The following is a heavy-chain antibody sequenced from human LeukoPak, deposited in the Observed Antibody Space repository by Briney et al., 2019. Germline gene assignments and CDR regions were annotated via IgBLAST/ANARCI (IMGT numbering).Heavy chain of an antibody. Sequence: ASVKVSCKASGYTFTGYYMHWVRQAPGQGLEWMGWINPNSGGTNYAQKFQGRVTMTRDTSISTAYMELSRLRSDDTAVYYCARYCSGGSCYNWFDPWGQGTLVTVPS. J-gene: IGHJ5*02. CDR3: ARYCSGGSCYNWFDP. CDR2: INPNSGGT. D-gene: IGHD2-15*01. CDR1: GYTFTGYY. V-gene: IGHV1-2*02.